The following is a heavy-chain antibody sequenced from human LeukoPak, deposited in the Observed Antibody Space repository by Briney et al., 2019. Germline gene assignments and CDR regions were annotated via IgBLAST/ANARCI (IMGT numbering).Heavy chain of an antibody. V-gene: IGHV4-39*07. CDR2: IYYSGST. J-gene: IGHJ5*02. CDR3: ARDSEQLWLHPNWFDP. D-gene: IGHD5-18*01. Sequence: PSETLSLTCTVSGGSISSSSYYWGWIRQPPGKGLEWIGSIYYSGSTYYNPSLKSRVTISVDTSKNQFSLKLSSVTAADTAVYYCARDSEQLWLHPNWFDPWGQGTLVTVSS. CDR1: GGSISSSSYY.